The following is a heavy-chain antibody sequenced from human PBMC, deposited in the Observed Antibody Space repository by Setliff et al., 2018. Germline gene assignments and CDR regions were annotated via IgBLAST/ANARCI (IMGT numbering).Heavy chain of an antibody. CDR2: IYYSGST. V-gene: IGHV4-61*03. J-gene: IGHJ6*02. Sequence: PSETLSLTCTVSGDSISSGDDFWSWIRQPPGKGLEWIGSIYYSGSTNYNPSLKSRFTISRDNSKNSLYLQMNSLRAEDTALYYCAKDGALGGSSWYDYYYYGMDVWGQGTTVTVSS. CDR3: AKDGALGGSSWYDYYYYGMDV. D-gene: IGHD6-13*01. CDR1: GDSISSGDDF.